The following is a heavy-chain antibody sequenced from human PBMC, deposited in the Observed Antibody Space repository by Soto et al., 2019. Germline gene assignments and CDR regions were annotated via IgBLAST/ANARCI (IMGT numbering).Heavy chain of an antibody. D-gene: IGHD2-21*02. Sequence: TGGSLRLSCAASGFTFSSYGMHWVRQAPGKGLEWVAVIWYDGSNKYYADSVKGRFTISRDNSKNTLYLQMNSLRAEDTAVYYCARSGDSTHKYGMDVWGQGTTVTVSS. CDR2: IWYDGSNK. V-gene: IGHV3-33*01. CDR1: GFTFSSYG. J-gene: IGHJ6*02. CDR3: ARSGDSTHKYGMDV.